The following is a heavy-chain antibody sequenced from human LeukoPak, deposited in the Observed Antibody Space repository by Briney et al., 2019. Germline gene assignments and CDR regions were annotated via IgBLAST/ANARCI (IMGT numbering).Heavy chain of an antibody. D-gene: IGHD2-15*01. CDR1: GGSFSGYY. CDR3: ARDNHDYCSGGSCYLGGFDP. J-gene: IGHJ5*02. Sequence: SETLSLTCAVYGGSFSGYYWSWLRQPPGKGLEWIGEINHSGSTNYNPSLKSRVTISVDTSKNQFSLKLSSVTAADTAVYYCARDNHDYCSGGSCYLGGFDPWGQGTLVTVSS. CDR2: INHSGST. V-gene: IGHV4-34*01.